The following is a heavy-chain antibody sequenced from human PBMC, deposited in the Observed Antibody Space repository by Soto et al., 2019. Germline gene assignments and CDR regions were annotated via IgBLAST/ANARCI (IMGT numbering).Heavy chain of an antibody. CDR1: GFTFSSYA. D-gene: IGHD3-10*01. J-gene: IGHJ4*02. Sequence: LRLSCAASGFTFSSYAMSWVRQAPGKGLEWVSAISGSGGSTYYADSVKGRFTISRDNSKNTLYLQMNSLRAEDTAVYYCAKAPDYYGSGSPSSDYWGQGTLVTVSS. CDR3: AKAPDYYGSGSPSSDY. CDR2: ISGSGGST. V-gene: IGHV3-23*01.